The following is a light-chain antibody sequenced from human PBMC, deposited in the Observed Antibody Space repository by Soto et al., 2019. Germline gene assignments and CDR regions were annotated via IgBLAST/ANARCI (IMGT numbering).Light chain of an antibody. Sequence: DIQMTQSPSFVSASVGDRVTIACRASQGISTWVVWYQQKPGAAPKLLIHSSSNLQSGVPSRFSGSGSGTDFTLTISSMQPEDFATYSCQQANRFPLTFGPGTKVDIK. CDR3: QQANRFPLT. CDR2: SSS. J-gene: IGKJ3*01. V-gene: IGKV1-12*01. CDR1: QGISTW.